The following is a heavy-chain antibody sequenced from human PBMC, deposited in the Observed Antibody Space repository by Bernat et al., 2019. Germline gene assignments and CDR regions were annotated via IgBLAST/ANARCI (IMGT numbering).Heavy chain of an antibody. CDR2: IYYSGST. V-gene: IGHV4-39*01. D-gene: IGHD6-19*01. CDR1: GVSISSSTYY. Sequence: QLQLQVSGPGLVKPSEILSLTCTVSGVSISSSTYYWSWIRQSPGKGLEWIGSIYYSGSTYHIPSLKSRLTIYVDTSKNQFSLKLTSVTDADAAVYYCARGQWLGHMDYWGEGTTVSV. J-gene: IGHJ4*02. CDR3: ARGQWLGHMDY.